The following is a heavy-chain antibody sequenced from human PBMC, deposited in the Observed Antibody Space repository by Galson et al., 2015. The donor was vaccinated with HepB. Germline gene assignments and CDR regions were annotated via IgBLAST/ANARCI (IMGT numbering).Heavy chain of an antibody. D-gene: IGHD2-8*02. J-gene: IGHJ4*02. V-gene: IGHV2-5*01. CDR1: GFSLRISGMG. CDR2: INWNDDK. CDR3: AHSLGLVGPYFDS. Sequence: PALVKPTQTLTLTCTFSGFSLRISGMGVGWIRQPPGKALEWLAFINWNDDKRYSPSLKSRVSITKDTSKNQVVLRMTNMDPVDTATYYCAHSLGLVGPYFDSWGQGTLVTVSS.